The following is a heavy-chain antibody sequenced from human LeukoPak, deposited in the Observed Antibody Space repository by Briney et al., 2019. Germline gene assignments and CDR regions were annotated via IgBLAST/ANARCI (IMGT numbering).Heavy chain of an antibody. CDR2: VHQSGST. Sequence: SETLSLTCTVSGGSINSGSYYWSWIRQPPGKGLEWIGYVHQSGSTYSSLESRVTMAVDRSKNQFSLTVTSVTAADTAVYYCARPLESGSPKAFDIWGQGTMVTVSS. CDR3: ARPLESGSPKAFDI. J-gene: IGHJ3*02. V-gene: IGHV4-30-2*01. D-gene: IGHD1-26*01. CDR1: GGSINSGSYY.